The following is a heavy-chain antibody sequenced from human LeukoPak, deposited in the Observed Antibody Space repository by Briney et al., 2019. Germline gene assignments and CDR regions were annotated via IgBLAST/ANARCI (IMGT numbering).Heavy chain of an antibody. CDR2: IKQDGSEI. CDR3: ARGGWYYFDY. D-gene: IGHD6-19*01. J-gene: IGHJ4*02. Sequence: GGSLRLSCAASGFTFSSYWMSWVRQAPGEGLEWVACIKQDGSEIYYVDSVKGRFTISRDNAKNSLYLQMNSLRVEDTAVCYCARGGWYYFDYWGQGTLVTVPS. V-gene: IGHV3-7*04. CDR1: GFTFSSYW.